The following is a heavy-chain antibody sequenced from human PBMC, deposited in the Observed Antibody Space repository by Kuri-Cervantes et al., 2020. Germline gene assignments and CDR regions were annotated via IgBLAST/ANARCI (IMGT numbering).Heavy chain of an antibody. Sequence: LRLSCTVSGGSVSSGSYYWSWIRQPPGKGLEWIGYIYYSGSTNYNPSLKSRVTISVDTSKNQFSLKLSSVTAADTAVYYCARETPSGRDGYNPEGYWGQGTLVTVSS. D-gene: IGHD5-24*01. CDR3: ARETPSGRDGYNPEGY. CDR1: GGSVSSGSYY. J-gene: IGHJ4*02. CDR2: IYYSGST. V-gene: IGHV4-61*01.